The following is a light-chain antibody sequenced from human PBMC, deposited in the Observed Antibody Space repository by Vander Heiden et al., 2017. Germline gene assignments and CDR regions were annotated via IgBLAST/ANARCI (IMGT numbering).Light chain of an antibody. CDR3: QSYDSSLSVV. J-gene: IGLJ2*01. CDR2: GNT. CDR1: SSNIGAGYG. Sequence: QSVLTQPPSVSGAPGQRIIISCTGRSSNIGAGYGVHWYQQLPGTAPKRLIYGNTKRPSGVPDRFSGSKSGTSASLAITGLQAEDEADYYCQSYDSSLSVVFGGGTKLTVL. V-gene: IGLV1-40*01.